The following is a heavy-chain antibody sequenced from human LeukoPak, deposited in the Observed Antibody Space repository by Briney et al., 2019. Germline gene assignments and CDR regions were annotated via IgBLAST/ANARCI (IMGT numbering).Heavy chain of an antibody. CDR2: ISGSGGST. J-gene: IGHJ4*02. Sequence: GGSLRLSCAASGFTFSSYAMSWVRQAPGKGLEWVSAISGSGGSTYYTDPVRGRFTISRDNSKNMLYLQMNSLRAEDTAVYYCAKDRPNYYESNGDYYRRNGDYWGQGTLVTVSS. CDR1: GFTFSSYA. V-gene: IGHV3-23*01. D-gene: IGHD3-22*01. CDR3: AKDRPNYYESNGDYYRRNGDY.